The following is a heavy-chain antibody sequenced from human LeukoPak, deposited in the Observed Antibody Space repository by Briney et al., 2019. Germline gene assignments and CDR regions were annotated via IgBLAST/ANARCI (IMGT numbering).Heavy chain of an antibody. D-gene: IGHD2-21*02. Sequence: GGSLRLSCAASGFTVSSNYMSWVRQAPGKGLEWVSVIYSGGSTYYADSVKGRFTISRDNSKNTLYLQMNSLRAEGTAVYYCARDTVVTAIRYYYYYGMDVWGQGTTVTVSS. V-gene: IGHV3-53*01. CDR1: GFTVSSNY. CDR3: ARDTVVTAIRYYYYYGMDV. J-gene: IGHJ6*02. CDR2: IYSGGST.